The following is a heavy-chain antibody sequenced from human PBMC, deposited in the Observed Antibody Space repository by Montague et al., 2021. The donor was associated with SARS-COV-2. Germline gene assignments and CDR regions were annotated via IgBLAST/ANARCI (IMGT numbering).Heavy chain of an antibody. D-gene: IGHD3-3*01. CDR3: ARDQRLRFLEWHPGGYYGMDV. CDR2: ISSSGSTI. J-gene: IGHJ6*02. V-gene: IGHV3-48*03. Sequence: SVRLSCAASGFTFSSYEMNWVRQAPGKGLEWVSYISSSGSTIYYADSVKGRFTISRDNAKNSLYLQMNSLRAEDTAVYYCARDQRLRFLEWHPGGYYGMDVWGQGTTVTVSS. CDR1: GFTFSSYE.